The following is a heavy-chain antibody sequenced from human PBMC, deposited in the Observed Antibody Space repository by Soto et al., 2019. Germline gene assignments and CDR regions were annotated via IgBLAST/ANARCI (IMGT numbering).Heavy chain of an antibody. V-gene: IGHV1-69*06. CDR1: GGTFSTYG. CDR3: ARGDDSSGYYYGRGDS. J-gene: IGHJ4*02. Sequence: QVQLVQSGAEVKKPGSSVKVSCKASGGTFSTYGINWVQQAPGQGLEWMGGIIPISGTRNYAQKFQGRVTITADKSTSTAYMELSSLRSEDTAVYYCARGDDSSGYYYGRGDSWGQGTLVTVSS. CDR2: IIPISGTR. D-gene: IGHD3-22*01.